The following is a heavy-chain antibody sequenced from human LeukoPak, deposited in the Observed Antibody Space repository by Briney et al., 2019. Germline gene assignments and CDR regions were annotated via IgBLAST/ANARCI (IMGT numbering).Heavy chain of an antibody. J-gene: IGHJ4*02. V-gene: IGHV1-8*03. CDR3: ARGQKTTEQQLGY. CDR2: MNPNSGNT. CDR1: GYTFTNYD. Sequence: ASVKVSCKASGYTFTNYDINWVRQATGQGLEWMAWMNPNSGNTGYEQKFQDRLTITRNIATNTAYMELSSLRSEDTAVYYCARGQKTTEQQLGYWGQGTLVTVSS. D-gene: IGHD6-13*01.